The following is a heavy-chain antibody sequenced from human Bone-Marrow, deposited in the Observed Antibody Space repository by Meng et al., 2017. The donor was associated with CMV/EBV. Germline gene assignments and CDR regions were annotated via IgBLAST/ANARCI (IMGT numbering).Heavy chain of an antibody. CDR2: MNPNSDDT. D-gene: IGHD5-12*01. V-gene: IGHV1-8*03. Sequence: ASVKVSCKASGYMFTNFNITRVRQAAGQGLEWMNWMNPNSDDTSYAQQFQDRLTITMHTSIITAYMELSSVRSEDTAVYYCARGLVGYSGYESDYWGQGTLVTASS. CDR1: GYMFTNFN. CDR3: ARGLVGYSGYESDY. J-gene: IGHJ4*02.